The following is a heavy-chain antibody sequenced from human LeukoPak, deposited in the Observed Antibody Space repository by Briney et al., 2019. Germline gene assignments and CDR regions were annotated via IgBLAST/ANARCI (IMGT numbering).Heavy chain of an antibody. CDR2: INPNTGGT. J-gene: IGHJ3*02. CDR1: GYTFTGYY. CDR3: ARNYYGSSPAFDI. D-gene: IGHD3-10*01. V-gene: IGHV1-2*02. Sequence: ASVNVSCKASGYTFTGYYIYWVRQAPGQGLEWMGWINPNTGGTNYAQKFQGRVTMTRDTSISTAFMELSRLRSDDTAVYYCARNYYGSSPAFDIWGQGTMVTVSS.